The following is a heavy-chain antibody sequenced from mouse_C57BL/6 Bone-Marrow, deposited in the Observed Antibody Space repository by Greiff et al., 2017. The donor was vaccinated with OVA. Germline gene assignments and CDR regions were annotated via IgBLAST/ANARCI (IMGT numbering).Heavy chain of an antibody. Sequence: EVQVVESGGGLVQPKGSLKLSCAASGFTFNTYAMHWVRQAPGKGLEWVARIRSKSSNYATYYADSVKDRFTISRDDSQSMLYLQMNNLKTEDTAMYDCVRRSSGTGSFDYWGQGTTLTVSS. CDR3: VRRSSGTGSFDY. D-gene: IGHD3-2*02. J-gene: IGHJ2*01. CDR2: IRSKSSNYAT. CDR1: GFTFNTYA. V-gene: IGHV10-3*01.